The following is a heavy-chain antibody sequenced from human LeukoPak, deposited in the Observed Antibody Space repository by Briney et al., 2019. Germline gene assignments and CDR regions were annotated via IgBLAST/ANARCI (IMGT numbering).Heavy chain of an antibody. J-gene: IGHJ4*02. D-gene: IGHD3-10*01. CDR2: IYYRGST. CDR1: GGSISSYY. V-gene: IGHV4-59*08. Sequence: SETLSLTCTVSGGSISSYYWSWIRQPPGKGLEWIGYIYYRGSTNYNPSLKSRVTISVDTSKNQFSLKLSSVTAADTAVYYCARYYGSVDYWGQGTLVTVSS. CDR3: ARYYGSVDY.